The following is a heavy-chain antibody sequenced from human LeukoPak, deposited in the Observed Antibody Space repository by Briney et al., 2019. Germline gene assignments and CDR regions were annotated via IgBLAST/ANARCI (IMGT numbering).Heavy chain of an antibody. D-gene: IGHD3-10*01. J-gene: IGHJ5*02. CDR2: IYTSGTI. V-gene: IGHV4-4*07. Sequence: RASETLSLTCTVSGGSISSYYWTWVRQPAGKRLEWIGRIYTSGTINYNPSLKSRAIISVDKSKNQFSVQLTSVTAADTAVYYCARCQRATGGANWLDPWGQGILVTVSS. CDR3: ARCQRATGGANWLDP. CDR1: GGSISSYY.